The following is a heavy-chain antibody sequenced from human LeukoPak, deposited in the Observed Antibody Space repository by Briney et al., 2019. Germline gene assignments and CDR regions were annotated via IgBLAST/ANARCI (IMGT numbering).Heavy chain of an antibody. CDR1: GGSISSGGYY. D-gene: IGHD2-8*01. CDR3: ARDRRGYCTNGVCPDYFDY. CDR2: IYYSGST. J-gene: IGHJ4*02. Sequence: SQTLSLTCTVSGGSISSGGYYWSWIRQHPGKGLEWIGYIYYSGSTYYNPSLKSRVTISVDTSKNQFSLKLSSVTAADTAVYYCARDRRGYCTNGVCPDYFDYWGQGTPVTVSS. V-gene: IGHV4-31*03.